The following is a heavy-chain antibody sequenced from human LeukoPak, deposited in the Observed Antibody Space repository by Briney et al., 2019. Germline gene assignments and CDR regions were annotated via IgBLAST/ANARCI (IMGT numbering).Heavy chain of an antibody. J-gene: IGHJ6*03. Sequence: PGGSLRLSCAASGFTVSSNYMSWVRQAPGKGLEWVSVIYSGGSTYYADSVKGRFTISRDNSKNTLYLQMNSLRAEDTAVYYCARGGYYTYYYYYMDVWGKGTTVTVSS. D-gene: IGHD2/OR15-2a*01. CDR1: GFTVSSNY. V-gene: IGHV3-53*01. CDR2: IYSGGST. CDR3: ARGGYYTYYYYYMDV.